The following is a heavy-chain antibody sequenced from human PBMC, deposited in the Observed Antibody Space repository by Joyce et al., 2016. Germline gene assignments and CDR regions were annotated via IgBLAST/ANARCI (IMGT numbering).Heavy chain of an antibody. V-gene: IGHV1-69*01. CDR2: GLPGFGTP. J-gene: IGHJ4*02. Sequence: QVQLVQSGAEVKKPGSSVKVSCKASGGTYSSYVISWVRQAPGQGLEGMGGGLPGFGTPNYAQKFQGRVTITASESTSTVYMELNSLSSEDTAVYYGTSGGYSGAFDNWGQGTLVTVSS. CDR3: TSGGYSGAFDN. D-gene: IGHD5-12*01. CDR1: GGTYSSYV.